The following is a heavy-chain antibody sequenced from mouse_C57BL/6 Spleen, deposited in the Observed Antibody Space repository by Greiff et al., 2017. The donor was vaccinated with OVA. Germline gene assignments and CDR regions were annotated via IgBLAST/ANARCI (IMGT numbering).Heavy chain of an antibody. V-gene: IGHV2-2*01. CDR1: GFSLTSYG. CDR2: IWSGGST. Sequence: VKVVESGPGLVQPSQSLSITCTVSGFSLTSYGVHWVRQSPGKGLEWLGVIWSGGSTDYNAAFISRLSISKDNSKSQVFFKMNSLQADDTAIYYCASITTVDYAMDYWGQGTSVTVSS. J-gene: IGHJ4*01. CDR3: ASITTVDYAMDY. D-gene: IGHD1-1*01.